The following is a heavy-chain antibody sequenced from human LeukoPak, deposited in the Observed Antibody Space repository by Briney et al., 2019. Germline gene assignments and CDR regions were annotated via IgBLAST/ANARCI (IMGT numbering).Heavy chain of an antibody. CDR1: GFTFSSYG. Sequence: GRSLRLSCAASGFTFSSYGMHWVRQAPGKGLEWVAVIWYDGSNKYYADSVKGRFTISRDNSKNTLYLQMNSLRAEDTAVYYCARDVHSGSYSASYYYYGMDVWGQGTTVTVSS. CDR2: IWYDGSNK. V-gene: IGHV3-33*01. J-gene: IGHJ6*02. CDR3: ARDVHSGSYSASYYYYGMDV. D-gene: IGHD1-26*01.